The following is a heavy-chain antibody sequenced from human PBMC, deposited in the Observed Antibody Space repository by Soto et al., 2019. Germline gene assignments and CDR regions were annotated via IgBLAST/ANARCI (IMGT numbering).Heavy chain of an antibody. CDR3: ETHDPWVGAKHI. CDR2: IGRSGTTI. J-gene: IGHJ3*02. CDR1: GFTFSDYE. D-gene: IGHD1-26*01. V-gene: IGHV3-48*03. Sequence: GGSLRLSCAASGFTFSDYEMNWVRQAPGKGLEWVSYIGRSGTTIYYADSVKGRFTISRDNAKNILYLQVNSLRPEDTALYYCETHDPWVGAKHIWGQGTMVTVSS.